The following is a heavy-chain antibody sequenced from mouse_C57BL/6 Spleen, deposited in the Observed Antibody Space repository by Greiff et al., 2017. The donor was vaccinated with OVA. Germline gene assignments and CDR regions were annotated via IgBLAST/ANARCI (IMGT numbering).Heavy chain of an antibody. V-gene: IGHV1-50*01. CDR3: ARYYGSSSFAY. CDR2: IDPSDSYT. CDR1: GYTFTSYW. J-gene: IGHJ3*01. D-gene: IGHD1-1*01. Sequence: VQLQQPGAELVKPGASVKLSCKASGYTFTSYWMQWVKQRPGQGLEWIGEIDPSDSYTNYNQKFKGKATLTVDTSSSTAYMQLSSLTSEDSAVYYCARYYGSSSFAYWGQGTLVTVSA.